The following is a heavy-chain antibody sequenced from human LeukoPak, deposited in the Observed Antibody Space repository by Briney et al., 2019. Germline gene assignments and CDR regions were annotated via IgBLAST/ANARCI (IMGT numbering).Heavy chain of an antibody. Sequence: SETLSLTCTVSGGSISSSSYYWGWIRQPPGKGLEWIGSIYYSGSTYYNPSLKSRVTISVDTSKNQFSLKLSSVTAADTAVYYCARRPGAYCSSTSCYSGALDYWGQGTLVTVSS. CDR1: GGSISSSSYY. V-gene: IGHV4-39*01. CDR2: IYYSGST. D-gene: IGHD2-2*01. J-gene: IGHJ4*02. CDR3: ARRPGAYCSSTSCYSGALDY.